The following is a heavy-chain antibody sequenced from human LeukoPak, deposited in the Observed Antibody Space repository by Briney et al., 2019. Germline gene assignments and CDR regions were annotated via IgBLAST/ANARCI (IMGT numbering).Heavy chain of an antibody. CDR2: FDPEDGET. Sequence: GASVKVSCKVSGYTLTELSMHWVRQAPGKGLEWMGGFDPEDGETIYAQKFQGRVTMTQDTSTDTAYMELSSLRSEDTAVYYCATGLPYYYGSGSYSHWGQGTLVTVSS. D-gene: IGHD3-10*01. CDR3: ATGLPYYYGSGSYSH. CDR1: GYTLTELS. J-gene: IGHJ4*02. V-gene: IGHV1-24*01.